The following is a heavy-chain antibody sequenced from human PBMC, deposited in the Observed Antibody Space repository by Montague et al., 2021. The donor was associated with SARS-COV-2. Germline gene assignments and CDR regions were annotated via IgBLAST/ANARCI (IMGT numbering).Heavy chain of an antibody. CDR3: VKAQSGSATYYTAGHYYGMDV. CDR1: GFMFSNTG. CDR2: IRRDGGQS. Sequence: SLRLSCAASGFMFSNTGMHWVRQAPGKGLEWVAVIRRDGGQSFHADFIKGRFAISRDNAKNTLYLQMNSLKAEDTAVYYCVKAQSGSATYYTAGHYYGMDVWGQGTTVIVSS. D-gene: IGHD3-10*01. V-gene: IGHV3-30*02. J-gene: IGHJ6*02.